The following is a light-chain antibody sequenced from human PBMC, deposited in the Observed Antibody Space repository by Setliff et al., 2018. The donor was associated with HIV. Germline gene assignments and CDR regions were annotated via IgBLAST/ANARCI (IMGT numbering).Light chain of an antibody. J-gene: IGLJ1*01. CDR3: QTWDSNTAV. V-gene: IGLV3-1*01. Sequence: SYELTQPPSVSVSPEQTATITCSGNELGDKYAFWYQQKPGQSPMVVIYQDNKRPSEIPERFSGSKSGNTATLTIRGTQALDEADYYCQTWDSNTAVFGTGTKVTVL. CDR2: QDN. CDR1: ELGDKY.